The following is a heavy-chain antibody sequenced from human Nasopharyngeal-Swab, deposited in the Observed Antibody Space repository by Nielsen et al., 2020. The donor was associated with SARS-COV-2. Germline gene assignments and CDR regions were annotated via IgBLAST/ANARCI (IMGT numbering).Heavy chain of an antibody. D-gene: IGHD2-15*01. CDR3: ARDRSPADCSGGSCYSFDY. Sequence: WIRQPPGKGLEWVSYISSSSSYTNYADSVKGRFTISRDNAKNSLYLQMNSLRAEDTAVYYCARDRSPADCSGGSCYSFDYWGQGTLVTVSS. CDR2: ISSSSSYT. V-gene: IGHV3-11*06. J-gene: IGHJ4*02.